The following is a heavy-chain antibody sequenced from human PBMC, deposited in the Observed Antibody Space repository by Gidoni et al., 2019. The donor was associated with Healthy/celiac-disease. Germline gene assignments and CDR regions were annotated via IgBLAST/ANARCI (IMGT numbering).Heavy chain of an antibody. CDR1: GFSLSNARMG. Sequence: QVTLKESGPVLVKPPETLTLTCTVSGFSLSNARMGVSWIRQTPGKALEWLAHIFSNDEKSYSTSLKSRLTIYKDTSKSQVVLTMTNMDPVDTATDYCARTMPYDILTYDAFDIWGQGTMVTVSS. CDR3: ARTMPYDILTYDAFDI. D-gene: IGHD3-9*01. V-gene: IGHV2-26*01. J-gene: IGHJ3*02. CDR2: IFSNDEK.